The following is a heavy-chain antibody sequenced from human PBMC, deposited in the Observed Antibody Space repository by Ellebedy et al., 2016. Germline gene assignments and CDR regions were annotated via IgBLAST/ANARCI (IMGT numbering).Heavy chain of an antibody. CDR1: GFTFSTYS. Sequence: GGSLRLSCAASGFTFSTYSMNWVRQAPGKGLEWVSYISSKSDTIYYADSVKGRFTISRDNAKNSLYLQMNSLTDEDTAVYYCGREDVTMIPIWGQGTMVTVSS. CDR2: ISSKSDTI. V-gene: IGHV3-48*02. D-gene: IGHD3-22*01. CDR3: GREDVTMIPI. J-gene: IGHJ3*02.